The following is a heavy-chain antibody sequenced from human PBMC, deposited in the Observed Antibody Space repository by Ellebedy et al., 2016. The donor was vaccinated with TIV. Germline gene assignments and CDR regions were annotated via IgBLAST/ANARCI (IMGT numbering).Heavy chain of an antibody. V-gene: IGHV3-30*18. CDR1: GFTFNSYG. D-gene: IGHD2-15*01. Sequence: GGSLRLSCAASGFTFNSYGMHWVRQAPGKGLEWVAVISYDGSNKYYADSVKGRFTISRDNSKNTLDLQMNSLRAEDTAVFYCTKDRGGYCSGGSCGLNDYWGQGTLVTVSS. CDR3: TKDRGGYCSGGSCGLNDY. CDR2: ISYDGSNK. J-gene: IGHJ4*02.